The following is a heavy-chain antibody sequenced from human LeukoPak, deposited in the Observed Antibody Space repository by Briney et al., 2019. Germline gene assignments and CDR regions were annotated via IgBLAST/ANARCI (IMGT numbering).Heavy chain of an antibody. Sequence: GGSLRLSCAASGITFSNYWMHWVRQAPGKGLVWVSRISSDGSSTNYADSVKGRFTISRDNAKNTLYLQMNGLRAEDTAVYYCAKGGGKVQDYWGQGTLVTVSS. V-gene: IGHV3-74*01. J-gene: IGHJ4*02. CDR1: GITFSNYW. D-gene: IGHD4-23*01. CDR3: AKGGGKVQDY. CDR2: ISSDGSST.